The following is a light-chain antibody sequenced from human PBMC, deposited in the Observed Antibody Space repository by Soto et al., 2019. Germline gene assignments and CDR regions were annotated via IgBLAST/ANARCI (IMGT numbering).Light chain of an antibody. V-gene: IGKV1-33*01. J-gene: IGKJ2*01. Sequence: DIQMTQSPSSLSASVGDRITITCQASQGISNYLNWYQQKSGKAPKLLIYGASNLETGVPSRFSGSGSGTDFTFTISSLQPEDVSTYYCQQYDNLPYTFGQGTKLVIK. CDR3: QQYDNLPYT. CDR2: GAS. CDR1: QGISNY.